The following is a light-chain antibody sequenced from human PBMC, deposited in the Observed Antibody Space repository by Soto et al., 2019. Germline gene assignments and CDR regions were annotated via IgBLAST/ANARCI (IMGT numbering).Light chain of an antibody. CDR3: LQHSSFPLT. V-gene: IGKV1-17*03. CDR2: AAS. Sequence: EIQMTHSASAMSSSVVYRVTITCRASQGISNYLAWFQQKPGKVTKRLITAASNLQSGVPSRFSGSGSGTEFTLTISSLQPEDFATYYCLQHSSFPLTFGGGTKVDI. CDR1: QGISNY. J-gene: IGKJ4*01.